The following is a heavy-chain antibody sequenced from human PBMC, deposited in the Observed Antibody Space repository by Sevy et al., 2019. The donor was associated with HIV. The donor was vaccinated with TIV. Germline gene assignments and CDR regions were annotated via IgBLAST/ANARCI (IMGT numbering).Heavy chain of an antibody. V-gene: IGHV1-69*04. J-gene: IGHJ6*02. Sequence: ASVKVSCKASGGTFTKYAISWVRQAPGQGLEWMGRIIPILGVTNYSQKFQGRVTITADKSTRTAYMELNNLRSEDTAVYYCARGDLVEVVAGMRIENYDYGLDVWGQGTTVTVSS. CDR3: ARGDLVEVVAGMRIENYDYGLDV. CDR1: GGTFTKYA. D-gene: IGHD6-19*01. CDR2: IIPILGVT.